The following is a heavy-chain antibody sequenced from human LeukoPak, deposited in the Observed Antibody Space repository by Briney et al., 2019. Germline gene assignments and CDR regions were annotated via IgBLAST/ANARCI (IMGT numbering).Heavy chain of an antibody. J-gene: IGHJ4*02. V-gene: IGHV3-33*06. D-gene: IGHD2-15*01. Sequence: GRSLRLSCEPHGFTFSNYGMHWVRQPPGKGLEWVAFISYGETEKQYADSVKGRFAISRDDSKNTLFLQMNSLRDEDTAIYYCAKVHGWGRQLGYYFDYWGQGTLVTVSS. CDR2: ISYGETEK. CDR1: GFTFSNYG. CDR3: AKVHGWGRQLGYYFDY.